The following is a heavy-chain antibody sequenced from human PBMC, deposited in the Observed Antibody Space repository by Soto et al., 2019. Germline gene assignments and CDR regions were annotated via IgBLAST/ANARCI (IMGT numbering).Heavy chain of an antibody. V-gene: IGHV4-39*01. J-gene: IGHJ4*02. D-gene: IGHD3-22*01. Sequence: SETLSLTCPFSGYSIRSSTYYWGWIRQPPGKGLEWIGSMFYSGNTYYNPSLKSRVTLSIDTSKNQFSLKLNSVTAADTAVYYCVSPEGYYDSSGYTLDYWGQGTLVTVS. CDR3: VSPEGYYDSSGYTLDY. CDR2: MFYSGNT. CDR1: GYSIRSSTYY.